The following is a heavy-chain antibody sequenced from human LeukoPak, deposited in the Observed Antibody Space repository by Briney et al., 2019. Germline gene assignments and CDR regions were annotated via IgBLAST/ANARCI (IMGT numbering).Heavy chain of an antibody. CDR1: GYTFTDYY. Sequence: ASVKVSCKASGYTFTDYYMHWVRQAPGQGLEWMGWINPNSGNTGYAQKFRGRVTFTRNTSINTAYMELNSLRSDDTAVYYCARDGAGSSWGVDWFDPWGQGTLVTVSS. J-gene: IGHJ5*02. V-gene: IGHV1-8*03. CDR3: ARDGAGSSWGVDWFDP. CDR2: INPNSGNT. D-gene: IGHD6-6*01.